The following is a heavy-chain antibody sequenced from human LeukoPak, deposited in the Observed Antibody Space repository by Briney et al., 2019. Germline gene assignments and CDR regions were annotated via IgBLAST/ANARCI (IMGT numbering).Heavy chain of an antibody. CDR2: INHSGST. V-gene: IGHV4-34*01. CDR1: GGSFSGYY. CDR3: ARVGYSYGLDY. Sequence: SETLSLTCAVYGGSFSGYYWSWIRQPPGKGLEWIGEINHSGSTNYNPSLKSRVTISVDTSKNQFSLKLSSVTAADTAVYYCARVGYSYGLDYWGQGTLVTVSS. D-gene: IGHD5-18*01. J-gene: IGHJ4*02.